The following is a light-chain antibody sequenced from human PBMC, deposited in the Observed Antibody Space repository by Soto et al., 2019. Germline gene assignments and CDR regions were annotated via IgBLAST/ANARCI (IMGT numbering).Light chain of an antibody. CDR3: QQYNSQFYT. CDR1: ESISSW. V-gene: IGKV1-5*01. J-gene: IGKJ2*01. CDR2: DAS. Sequence: DIQMTQSPSTLSASVGDRVIITCRARESISSWLAWYQQKPGKAPKLLIFDASSLESGVPSRFSGSGSGTEFTLTISSLQPDDFATYYFQQYNSQFYTFGQGTKLEIK.